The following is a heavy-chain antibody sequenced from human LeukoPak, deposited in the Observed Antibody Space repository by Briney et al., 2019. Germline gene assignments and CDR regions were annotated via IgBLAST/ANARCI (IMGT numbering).Heavy chain of an antibody. CDR3: ARAQRRILTGYQYYFDY. V-gene: IGHV1-8*01. CDR1: GYTFTSYD. J-gene: IGHJ4*02. D-gene: IGHD3-9*01. CDR2: MNPNSGNT. Sequence: ASVKVSCKASGYTFTSYDINWVRQATGQGLEWMGWMNPNSGNTGYAQKFQGRVTMTRNTSISTAYMELSSLRSEDTAVYYCARAQRRILTGYQYYFDYWGQGTLVTVSS.